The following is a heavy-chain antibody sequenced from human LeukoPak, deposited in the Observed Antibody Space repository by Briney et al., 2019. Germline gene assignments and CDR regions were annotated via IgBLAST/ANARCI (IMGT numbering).Heavy chain of an antibody. CDR2: ISSSSSTM. Sequence: SGGSLRLSCAASGFTFSSYSMNWVRQAPGKGQEWVSYISSSSSTMYYADSVKGRFTISRDNAKNSLYLQMNGLRAEDTAVYYCARDRHFDTSGYYNAFDIWGQGTMVTVSS. D-gene: IGHD3-22*01. J-gene: IGHJ3*02. V-gene: IGHV3-48*01. CDR1: GFTFSSYS. CDR3: ARDRHFDTSGYYNAFDI.